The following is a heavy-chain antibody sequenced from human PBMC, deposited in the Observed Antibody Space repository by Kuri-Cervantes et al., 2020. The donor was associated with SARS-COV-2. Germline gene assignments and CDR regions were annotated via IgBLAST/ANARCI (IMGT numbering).Heavy chain of an antibody. CDR3: AREPPGSGLDAFDI. CDR1: GGSISSYY. D-gene: IGHD3-10*01. V-gene: IGHV4-4*07. J-gene: IGHJ3*02. CDR2: IYTSGST. Sequence: GSLRLSCTVSGGSISSYYWSWIRQPAGKGLEWIGRIYTSGSTNYSPSPKSRVTISVDTSKNQFSLKLSSVTAADTAVYYCAREPPGSGLDAFDIWGQGTMVTVSS.